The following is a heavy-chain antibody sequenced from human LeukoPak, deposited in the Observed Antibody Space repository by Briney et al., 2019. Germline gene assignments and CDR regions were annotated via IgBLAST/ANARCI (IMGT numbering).Heavy chain of an antibody. D-gene: IGHD6-13*01. V-gene: IGHV1-69*13. CDR1: GGTFSSYA. Sequence: SVKVSCKASGGTFSSYAISWVRQAPGQGLEWMGGIIPIFGTANYAQKFQGRVTITADESTSTAYMELSSLRSEDTAVYYCASGYSSPPDQEYYYYYMDVWGKGTTVTVSS. CDR3: ASGYSSPPDQEYYYYYMDV. J-gene: IGHJ6*03. CDR2: IIPIFGTA.